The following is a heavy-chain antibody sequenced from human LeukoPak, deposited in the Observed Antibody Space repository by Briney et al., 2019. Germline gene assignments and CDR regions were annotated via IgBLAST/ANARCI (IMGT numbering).Heavy chain of an antibody. Sequence: KPSETLSLICVVYGGSFSGHYWSWIRQPPGKGLEWIGEMNHSGSTNYNPSLKSRVTISVDTSKNQFSLKLSSVTAADTAVYYCARGHTYYDFLTGYYSFAYFQHWGQGTLVTVSS. CDR1: GGSFSGHY. V-gene: IGHV4-34*01. CDR2: MNHSGST. D-gene: IGHD3-9*01. CDR3: ARGHTYYDFLTGYYSFAYFQH. J-gene: IGHJ1*01.